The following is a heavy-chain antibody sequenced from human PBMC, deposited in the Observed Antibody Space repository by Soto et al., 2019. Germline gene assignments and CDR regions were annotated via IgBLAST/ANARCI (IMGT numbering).Heavy chain of an antibody. CDR1: GFTFSSYS. J-gene: IGHJ4*02. D-gene: IGHD1-7*01. CDR2: ISSSSSTI. V-gene: IGHV3-48*04. Sequence: GGSLRLSCAASGFTFSSYSMNWVRQAPGKGLEWVSYISSSSSTIYYADSVKGRFTISRDNAKNSLYLQMNSLRAEDTAVYYCAREPDGLELDYWGQGTLVTVSS. CDR3: AREPDGLELDY.